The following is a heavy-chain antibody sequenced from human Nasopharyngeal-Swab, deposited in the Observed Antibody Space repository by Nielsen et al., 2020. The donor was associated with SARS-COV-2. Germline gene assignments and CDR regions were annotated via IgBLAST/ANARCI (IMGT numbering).Heavy chain of an antibody. Sequence: GESLKISCAAPGFTFSSYAMHWVRQAPGKGLEWVAVISYDGSNKYYADSVKGRFTISRDNAKNSLYLQMNSLRAEDTALYYCAKLPTAMDETYMDVWGKGTTVTVSS. J-gene: IGHJ6*03. V-gene: IGHV3-30-3*01. CDR2: ISYDGSNK. CDR1: GFTFSSYA. CDR3: AKLPTAMDETYMDV. D-gene: IGHD5-18*01.